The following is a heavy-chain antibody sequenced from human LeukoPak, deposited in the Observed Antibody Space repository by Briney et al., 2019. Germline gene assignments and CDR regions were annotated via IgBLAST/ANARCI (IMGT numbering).Heavy chain of an antibody. D-gene: IGHD2-8*01. CDR3: ARPDIN. CDR2: IHYSGTT. J-gene: IGHJ4*02. CDR1: SGSITSSGYY. Sequence: SETLSLTCTISSGSITSSGYYWGWIRQPPGKGLEWIGSIHYSGTTYYNPSLQSRVTISIDTSRTQFSLRLRSVTAADTAIYYCARPDINWGQGTLVTVSS. V-gene: IGHV4-39*01.